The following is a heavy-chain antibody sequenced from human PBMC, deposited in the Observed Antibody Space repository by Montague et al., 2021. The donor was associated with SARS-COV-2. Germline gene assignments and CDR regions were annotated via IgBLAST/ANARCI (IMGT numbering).Heavy chain of an antibody. J-gene: IGHJ5*02. CDR2: IYYSGST. D-gene: IGHD3-3*01. CDR3: ARAGGFYDYWSGYSSSAGFFDP. V-gene: IGHV4-59*02. CDR1: GGSVSSYY. Sequence: SETLSLTCTVSGGSVSSYYWSWIRQSPGKGLQWLGYIYYSGSTDYNPSLKSRVTMSVDTAKNTLTPRLNSVTTADTAVYFCARAGGFYDYWSGYSSSAGFFDPWGQGILVTVSS.